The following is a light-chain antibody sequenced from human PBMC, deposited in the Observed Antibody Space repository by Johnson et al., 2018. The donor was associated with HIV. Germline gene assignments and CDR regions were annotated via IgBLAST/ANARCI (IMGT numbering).Light chain of an antibody. CDR2: DNH. CDR3: GTWDSSLGGV. J-gene: IGLJ1*01. V-gene: IGLV1-51*01. CDR1: SSNIGKNY. Sequence: QSVLTQPPSVSAAPGQKVTISCSGSSSNIGKNYVSWYQQLPGTAPKLLIFDNHKRPSGIPDRFSGSKSGTSATLGITGLQTGDEADYYCGTWDSSLGGVFGTGTKVTVL.